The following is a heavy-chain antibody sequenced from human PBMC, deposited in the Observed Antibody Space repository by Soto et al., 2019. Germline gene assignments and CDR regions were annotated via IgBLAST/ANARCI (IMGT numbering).Heavy chain of an antibody. CDR1: GFTFSSYG. J-gene: IGHJ6*02. Sequence: QVQLVESGGGVVQPGRSLRLSCAASGFTFSSYGMHWVRQAPGKGLEWVAVIWYDGSNKYYADSVKGRFTISRDNSKNTLDLQMNSLRAEDTAVYYCARELVVVPAAINLGFARGMDVWGQGTTVTVSS. CDR3: ARELVVVPAAINLGFARGMDV. D-gene: IGHD2-2*02. CDR2: IWYDGSNK. V-gene: IGHV3-33*01.